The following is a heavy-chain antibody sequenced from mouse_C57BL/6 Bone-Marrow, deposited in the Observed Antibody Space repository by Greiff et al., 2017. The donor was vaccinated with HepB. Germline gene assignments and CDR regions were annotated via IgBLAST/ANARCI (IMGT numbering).Heavy chain of an antibody. J-gene: IGHJ4*01. CDR3: ARFYDGSHYYAMDY. Sequence: LVESGAELARPGASVKLSCKASGYTFTSYGISWVKQRTGQGLEWIGEIYPRSGNTYYNEKFKGKATLTADKSSSTAYMELRSLTSEDSAVYFCARFYDGSHYYAMDYWGQGTSVTVSS. CDR1: GYTFTSYG. D-gene: IGHD2-3*01. CDR2: IYPRSGNT. V-gene: IGHV1-81*01.